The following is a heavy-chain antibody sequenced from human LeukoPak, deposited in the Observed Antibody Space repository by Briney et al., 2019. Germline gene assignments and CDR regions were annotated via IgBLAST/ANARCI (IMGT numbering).Heavy chain of an antibody. V-gene: IGHV4-34*01. CDR1: GGSFSGYY. CDR2: INHSGST. D-gene: IGHD3-9*01. J-gene: IGHJ4*02. CDR3: ARGFFDVLRYFDWLPRLDY. Sequence: SETLSLTCAVYGGSFSGYYWSWLRQPPGKGLEWIGEINHSGSTNYNPSLKSRVTISVDTSKNQFSLKLSSVTAADTAVYYCARGFFDVLRYFDWLPRLDYWGQGTLVTVSS.